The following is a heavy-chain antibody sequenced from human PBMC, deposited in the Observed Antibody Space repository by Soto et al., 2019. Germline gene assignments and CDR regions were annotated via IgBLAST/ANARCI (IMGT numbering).Heavy chain of an antibody. J-gene: IGHJ4*02. CDR3: ARDPTYDFWSSYSDY. CDR1: GYTFTCYY. V-gene: IGHV1-2*02. CDR2: INPNSGGT. D-gene: IGHD3-3*01. Sequence: XSVKFSCKASGYTFTCYYMHWVRQAPGQGLEWMGWINPNSGGTNYAQKFQGRVTMTRDTSISTAYMELSRLRSDDTAVYYCARDPTYDFWSSYSDYWGQGTLVTVSS.